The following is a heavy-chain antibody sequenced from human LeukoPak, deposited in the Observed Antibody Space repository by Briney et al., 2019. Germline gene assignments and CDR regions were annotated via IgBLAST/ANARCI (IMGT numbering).Heavy chain of an antibody. D-gene: IGHD3-3*01. V-gene: IGHV4-59*01. J-gene: IGHJ4*02. CDR1: GGSISSYY. Sequence: SETLSLTCTVSGGSISSYYWSWIRQPPGKGLEWIGYIYYSGSTNYNPSLKSRVTISVDTSKDQFSLKLSSVTAADTAVYYCARAYDFWSGYPDYWGQGTLVTVSS. CDR3: ARAYDFWSGYPDY. CDR2: IYYSGST.